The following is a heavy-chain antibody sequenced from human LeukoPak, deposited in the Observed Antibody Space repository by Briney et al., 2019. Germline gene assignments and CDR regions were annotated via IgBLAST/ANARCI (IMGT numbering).Heavy chain of an antibody. CDR3: AIEGSYYDILTAFDP. D-gene: IGHD3-9*01. CDR2: INPNSGGT. Sequence: ASVKVSCKASGYTFTGYYMHWVRQAPGQGLEWMGWINPNSGGTNYAQKFQGRVTMTRDTSISTAYMELSRLRSDDTAVYYCAIEGSYYDILTAFDPWGQGTLVTVSS. CDR1: GYTFTGYY. V-gene: IGHV1-2*02. J-gene: IGHJ5*02.